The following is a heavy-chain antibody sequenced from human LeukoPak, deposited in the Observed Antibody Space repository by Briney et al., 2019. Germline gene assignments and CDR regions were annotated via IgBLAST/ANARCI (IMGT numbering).Heavy chain of an antibody. V-gene: IGHV3-48*01. CDR2: ISSSSSTI. J-gene: IGHJ4*02. CDR1: GFTFSSYS. Sequence: PGGSLRLSCAASGFTFSSYSMNWVRQAPGKGLEWVSYISSSSSTIYYADSVKGRFTISRDNAKNSLYLQMNSLRAEDTAVYYCATSPLASTLRYFDSLPGWGQGTLVTVSS. CDR3: ATSPLASTLRYFDSLPG. D-gene: IGHD3-9*01.